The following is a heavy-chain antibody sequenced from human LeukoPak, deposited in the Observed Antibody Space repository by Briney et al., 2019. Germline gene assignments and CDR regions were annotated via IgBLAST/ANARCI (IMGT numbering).Heavy chain of an antibody. V-gene: IGHV3-48*02. D-gene: IGHD3-10*01. J-gene: IGHJ4*02. CDR1: GFTFGSYT. Sequence: GGPLRLSCAVSGFTFGSYTMNWVRQAPGKGLEWVSHISSTSTTYYADSVKGRFTTSRGNAKNLLYLQMNSLRDEDTAIYYCAAAGDYWGQGTLVTVAS. CDR2: ISSTSTT. CDR3: AAAGDY.